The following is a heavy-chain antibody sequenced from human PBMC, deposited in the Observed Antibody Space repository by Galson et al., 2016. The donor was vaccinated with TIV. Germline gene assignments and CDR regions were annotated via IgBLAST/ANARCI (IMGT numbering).Heavy chain of an antibody. D-gene: IGHD1-14*01. CDR2: IYPGDSDT. J-gene: IGHJ3*01. V-gene: IGHV5-51*01. Sequence: QSGAEVKKPGESLKISCKGSGYIFTSYWVGWVRQMPGKGPEWMGIIYPGDSDTRYSPSFQGQVTISTDKCINTAFLQWSSLKASDTAIYYCTRAVKPQRSGSGAGHDGSDVWGQGTLVTVSS. CDR1: GYIFTSYW. CDR3: TRAVKPQRSGSGAGHDGSDV.